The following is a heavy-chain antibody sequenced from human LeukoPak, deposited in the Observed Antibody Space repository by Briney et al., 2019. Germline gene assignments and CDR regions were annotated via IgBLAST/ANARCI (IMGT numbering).Heavy chain of an antibody. CDR1: GYTFTGYY. Sequence: ASVKVSCKASGYTFTGYYMHWVRQAPGQGLEWMGWNSAYNDNTNYAQKFQGRVTMTTDTSTNTAHMELRSLTSDDTAVYYCARTFYDFWSGFSNYDSFHIWGQGTLVTVSS. J-gene: IGHJ3*02. V-gene: IGHV1-18*04. D-gene: IGHD3-3*01. CDR3: ARTFYDFWSGFSNYDSFHI. CDR2: NSAYNDNT.